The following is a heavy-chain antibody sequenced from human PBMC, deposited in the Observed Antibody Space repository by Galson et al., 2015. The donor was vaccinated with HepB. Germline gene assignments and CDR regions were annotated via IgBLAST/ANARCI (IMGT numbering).Heavy chain of an antibody. D-gene: IGHD6-13*01. CDR3: AKTYSSSWDHDAFDI. J-gene: IGHJ3*02. V-gene: IGHV3-23*01. CDR1: GFTFSSYA. Sequence: SLRLSCAASGFTFSSYAMSWVRQAPGKGLEWVSAISGSGGSTYYADSVKGRFTISRDNSKNTLYLQMKSLRAEDTAVYYCAKTYSSSWDHDAFDIWGQGTMVTVSS. CDR2: ISGSGGST.